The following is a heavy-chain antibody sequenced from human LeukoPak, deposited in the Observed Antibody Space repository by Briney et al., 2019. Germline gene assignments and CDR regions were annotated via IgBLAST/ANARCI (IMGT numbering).Heavy chain of an antibody. V-gene: IGHV4-34*01. CDR3: ARCVGATTSFDYYYYMDV. CDR1: GGSFRGYY. Sequence: SETLSLTCAVYGGSFRGYYWNWIRQPPGKGLEWIGEINHSGSTNYNPSLKSRVTISLDTSKNQFSLKLSSVTAVDTAVYYCARCVGATTSFDYYYYMDVWGKGTTVTVSS. CDR2: INHSGST. J-gene: IGHJ6*03. D-gene: IGHD1-26*01.